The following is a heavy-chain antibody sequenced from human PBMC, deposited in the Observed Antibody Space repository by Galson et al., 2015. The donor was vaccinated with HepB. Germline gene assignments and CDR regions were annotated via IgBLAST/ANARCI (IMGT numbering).Heavy chain of an antibody. Sequence: GFIFNSAWMSWVRQAPGKGLEWVGRIKSKMGGGTADYAAPVKGRFSISRDDSKNMLHLQMNSLKMEDTAVYYCAWDSGKPDGPLYYQHWGQGTLVTVSS. J-gene: IGHJ1*01. CDR1: GFIFNSAW. V-gene: IGHV3-15*01. D-gene: IGHD4-23*01. CDR3: AWDSGKPDGPLYYQH. CDR2: IKSKMGGGTA.